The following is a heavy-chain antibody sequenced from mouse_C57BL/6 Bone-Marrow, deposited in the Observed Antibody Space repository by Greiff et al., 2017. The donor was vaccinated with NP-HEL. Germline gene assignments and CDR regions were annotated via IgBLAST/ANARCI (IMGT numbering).Heavy chain of an antibody. CDR2: INPSSGYT. D-gene: IGHD2-4*01. CDR3: ARKGDYDYDMFAY. CDR1: GYTFTSYT. V-gene: IGHV1-4*01. J-gene: IGHJ3*01. Sequence: VKLQESGAELARPGASVKMSCKASGYTFTSYTMHWVKQRPGQGLEWIGYINPSSGYTKYNQKFKDKATLTADKSSSTAYMQLSSLTSEDSAVYYCARKGDYDYDMFAYWGQGTLVTVSA.